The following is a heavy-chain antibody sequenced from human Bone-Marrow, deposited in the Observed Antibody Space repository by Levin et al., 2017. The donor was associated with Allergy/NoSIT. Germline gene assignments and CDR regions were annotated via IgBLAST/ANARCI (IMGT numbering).Heavy chain of an antibody. Sequence: GESLKISCAASGFTFSNDWMHWVRQAPGKGLVWVSRIKSDGSITTYAGSVKGRFTISRDNAKNTLYLQMNSLRADDTAVYYCARGRIDHGVLDYWGQGTLLTVSS. V-gene: IGHV3-74*01. CDR1: GFTFSNDW. D-gene: IGHD4-17*01. CDR3: ARGRIDHGVLDY. J-gene: IGHJ4*02. CDR2: IKSDGSIT.